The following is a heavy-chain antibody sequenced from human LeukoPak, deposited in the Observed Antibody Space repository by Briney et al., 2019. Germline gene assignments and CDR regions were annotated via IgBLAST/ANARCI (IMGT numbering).Heavy chain of an antibody. Sequence: SETLSLTCTVSGGSISSYYWSWVRQPAGKGLEWIGRIYTSGSTNYNPSLKSRVTMSVDTSKNQFSLKLSSVTAADTAVYYCARDPLYAGTTRAIGPFDYWGQGTLVTVSS. CDR2: IYTSGST. CDR3: ARDPLYAGTTRAIGPFDY. J-gene: IGHJ4*02. V-gene: IGHV4-4*07. D-gene: IGHD1-1*01. CDR1: GGSISSYY.